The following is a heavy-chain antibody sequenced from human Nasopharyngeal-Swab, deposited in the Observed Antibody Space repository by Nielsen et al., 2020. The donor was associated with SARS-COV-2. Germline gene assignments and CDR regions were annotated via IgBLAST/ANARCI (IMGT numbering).Heavy chain of an antibody. D-gene: IGHD6-19*01. Sequence: GESLKISCAASGFTFSSFGMHWVRQAPGKGLEWVAFIAHDASNEYYVDSVKGRFTISRDNAKNTLYLQMNSLRVEDTAVYFCARGTSDWRGIDYWGQGTLVTVSS. J-gene: IGHJ4*02. V-gene: IGHV3-30*03. CDR3: ARGTSDWRGIDY. CDR1: GFTFSSFG. CDR2: IAHDASNE.